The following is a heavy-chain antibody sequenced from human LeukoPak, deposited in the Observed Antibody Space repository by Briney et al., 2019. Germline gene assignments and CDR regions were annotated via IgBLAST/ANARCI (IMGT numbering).Heavy chain of an antibody. CDR3: ARSDRAPDY. Sequence: ASVKVSCKASGYTFTGYYMHWVRQAPGQGLEWMGWINPNSGNTGYAQKFQGRVTMTRNTSISTAYMELSSLRSEDTAVYYCARSDRAPDYWGQGTLVTVSS. V-gene: IGHV1-8*02. J-gene: IGHJ4*02. CDR2: INPNSGNT. D-gene: IGHD3-10*01. CDR1: GYTFTGYY.